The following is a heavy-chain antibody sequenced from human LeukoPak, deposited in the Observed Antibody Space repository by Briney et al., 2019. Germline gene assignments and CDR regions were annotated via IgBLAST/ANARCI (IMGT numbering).Heavy chain of an antibody. D-gene: IGHD3-3*01. CDR1: GGSISSGSYF. J-gene: IGHJ5*02. CDR3: ARGITIFGVVIQNWFDP. CDR2: IYTSGTT. Sequence: SETLSLTCTVSGGSISSGSYFWRWIRQPAGKGLEWIVHIYTSGTTNYNPSLKSRVTISADTSKNQFSLKLSSVTAADTAVYYCARGITIFGVVIQNWFDPWGQGTLVTVSS. V-gene: IGHV4-61*09.